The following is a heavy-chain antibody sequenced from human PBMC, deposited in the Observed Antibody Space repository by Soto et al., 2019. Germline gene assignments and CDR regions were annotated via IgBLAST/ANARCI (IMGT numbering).Heavy chain of an antibody. V-gene: IGHV4-39*01. CDR2: IYYSGST. D-gene: IGHD6-19*01. CDR3: ARAEQWLSLNWFDP. CDR1: GGSISISSYY. J-gene: IGHJ5*02. Sequence: SETLSLTCTVSGGSISISSYYWGCIRQPPGKGLEWIGSIYYSGSTYYNPSLKSRVTISVDTSKNQFSLKLSSVTAADTAVYYCARAEQWLSLNWFDPWGQGTLVTVSS.